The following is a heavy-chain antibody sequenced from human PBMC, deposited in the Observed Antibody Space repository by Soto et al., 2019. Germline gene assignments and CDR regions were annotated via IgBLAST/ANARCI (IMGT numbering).Heavy chain of an antibody. CDR1: GDSVTSGSYY. CDR2: ISYTGRT. CDR3: AREWGLLPYYVMNV. Sequence: SETLSLTCIVSGDSVTSGSYYWTWLRQPPGKGLEWIGYISYTGRTKYNPSLQSRVTISVDTSKNDFSLNLSSVTAADTGVYFCAREWGLLPYYVMNVCGDGTAVTVSS. D-gene: IGHD7-27*01. J-gene: IGHJ6*02. V-gene: IGHV4-61*03.